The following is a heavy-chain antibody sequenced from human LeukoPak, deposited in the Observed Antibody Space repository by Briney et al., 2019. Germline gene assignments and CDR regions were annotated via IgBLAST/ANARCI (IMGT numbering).Heavy chain of an antibody. V-gene: IGHV3-7*04. J-gene: IGHJ4*02. CDR2: IHPEGNEK. CDR3: ARGDDFSGDY. CDR1: GLTFSNYW. D-gene: IGHD3/OR15-3a*01. Sequence: PGGSLRLSCAASGLTFSNYWMSWVRQAPGKGLEWGANIHPEGNEKYHVDSVKGRFTISRDNAKNFLHLQMDSLRVEDTAVYYCARGDDFSGDYWGQGTLVTVSS.